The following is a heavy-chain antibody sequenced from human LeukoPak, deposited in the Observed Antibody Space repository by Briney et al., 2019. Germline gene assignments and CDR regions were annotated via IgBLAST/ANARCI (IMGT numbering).Heavy chain of an antibody. V-gene: IGHV3-11*04. CDR1: GFTFSDYY. D-gene: IGHD1-26*01. CDR3: VSSMGMYYFDY. Sequence: PGGSLRLSCAAPGFTFSDYYLSWVRQAPGKGLEWVSYISTSGSTIYYADSVKGRFTISRDSAKNSLYLQMNSLRAEDTAVYYCVSSMGMYYFDYWGQGTLVTVPS. CDR2: ISTSGSTI. J-gene: IGHJ4*02.